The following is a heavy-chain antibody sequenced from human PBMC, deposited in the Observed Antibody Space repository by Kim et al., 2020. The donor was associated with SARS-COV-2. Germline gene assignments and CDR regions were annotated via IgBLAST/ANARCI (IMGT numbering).Heavy chain of an antibody. CDR3: AKGTAAYSYGHLDS. CDR2: LSADGRTT. J-gene: IGHJ5*01. V-gene: IGHV3-23*01. CDR1: GFTFGTFA. D-gene: IGHD5-18*01. Sequence: GGSLRLSCTASGFTFGTFALSWVRQAPGKGLEWVSPLSADGRTTYYADSLKGRLAVSRDNSKNTLFLQMDSLRGEDTGVYYCAKGTAAYSYGHLDSWGQGTLVTVSS.